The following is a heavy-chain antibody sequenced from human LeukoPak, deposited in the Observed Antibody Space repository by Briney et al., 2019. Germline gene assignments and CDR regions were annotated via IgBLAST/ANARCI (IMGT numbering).Heavy chain of an antibody. CDR1: GFTFSDYY. V-gene: IGHV3-11*06. CDR2: ISSSSSYT. J-gene: IGHJ4*02. D-gene: IGHD4-17*01. CDR3: ARPYGDLYYFDY. Sequence: GGSLRLSCAASGFTFSDYYMSWLRQAPGKGLEWVSYISSSSSYTNYADSVKGRFTISRDNAKNSLYPQMNSLRAEDTAVYYCARPYGDLYYFDYWGQGTLVTVSS.